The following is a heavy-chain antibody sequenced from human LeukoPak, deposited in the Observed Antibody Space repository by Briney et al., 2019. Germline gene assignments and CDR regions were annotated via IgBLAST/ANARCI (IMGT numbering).Heavy chain of an antibody. CDR3: ARMGSDDVLTGYYSI. J-gene: IGHJ4*02. V-gene: IGHV1-46*01. CDR1: GYTFTSYY. D-gene: IGHD3-9*01. Sequence: GASVKVSCKASGYTFTSYYMHWVRQAPGHGLEWMGIINPSGGSTSYAQKFQGRVTTTRDMSTSTDYTELGSLRSEDSAVYYCARMGSDDVLTGYYSIWGQGTLVTVSS. CDR2: INPSGGST.